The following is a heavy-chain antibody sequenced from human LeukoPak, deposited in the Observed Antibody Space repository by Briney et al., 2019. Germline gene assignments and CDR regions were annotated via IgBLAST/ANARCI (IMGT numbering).Heavy chain of an antibody. Sequence: PSETLSLTCTVSGGSISSYYWSWIRQPPGKGLEWIGYIYYSGSTNYNSSLKSRVTTSVDTSKNQFSLKLSSVTAADTAVYYCARGKYGSGKYYFDYWGQGTLVTVSS. D-gene: IGHD3-10*01. CDR3: ARGKYGSGKYYFDY. CDR2: IYYSGST. CDR1: GGSISSYY. J-gene: IGHJ4*02. V-gene: IGHV4-59*01.